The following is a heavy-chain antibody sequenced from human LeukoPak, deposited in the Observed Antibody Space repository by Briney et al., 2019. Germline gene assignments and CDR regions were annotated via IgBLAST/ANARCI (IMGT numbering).Heavy chain of an antibody. V-gene: IGHV1-46*01. CDR1: GYTFTSYY. D-gene: IGHD3-22*01. CDR2: VNPSSDST. CDR3: ARVRSGCFDY. Sequence: ASVKVSCKASGYTFTSYYLHWVRQAPGQGLEWMGIVNPSSDSTSYAQKFQGRVTMTRDTSTSTVYMEPSSLRSEDTAVYYCARVRSGCFDYWGQGTLVTVSS. J-gene: IGHJ4*02.